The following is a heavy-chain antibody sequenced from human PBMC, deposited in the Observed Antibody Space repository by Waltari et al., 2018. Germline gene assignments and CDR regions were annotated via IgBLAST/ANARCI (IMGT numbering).Heavy chain of an antibody. J-gene: IGHJ5*02. CDR1: GYAFTSYD. V-gene: IGHV1-8*01. D-gene: IGHD3-3*01. CDR2: MNPNSGNT. Sequence: QVQLVQSGAEVKKPGASVKVSCKASGYAFTSYDINWLRQATGQGLEWMGWMNPNSGNTGYAQKFQGRVTMTRNTSISTAYMELSSLRSEDTAVYYCARSITIFGVVYWFDPWGQGTLVTVSS. CDR3: ARSITIFGVVYWFDP.